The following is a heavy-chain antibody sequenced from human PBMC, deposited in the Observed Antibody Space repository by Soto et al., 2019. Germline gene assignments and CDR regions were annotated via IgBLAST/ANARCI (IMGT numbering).Heavy chain of an antibody. D-gene: IGHD3-10*01. Sequence: ASVKVSCKASGYTFTSYAMNWVRQAPGQGLEWMGWINTNTGNPTYAQGFTGRFVFSLDTSVSTAYLQICSLKAEDTAVYYCARDRRFTMVRGVPRRNWFDPWGQGTLVTVSS. CDR3: ARDRRFTMVRGVPRRNWFDP. CDR1: GYTFTSYA. V-gene: IGHV7-4-1*01. CDR2: INTNTGNP. J-gene: IGHJ5*02.